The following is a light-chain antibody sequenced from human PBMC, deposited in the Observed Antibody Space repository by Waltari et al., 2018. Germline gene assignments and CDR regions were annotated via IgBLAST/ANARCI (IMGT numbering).Light chain of an antibody. CDR2: GNN. CDR3: QSYDSSLSGVL. J-gene: IGLJ2*01. CDR1: SSNTRSGYD. V-gene: IGLV1-40*01. Sequence: QSVLTQPSSLSGAPGQRITISCTGTSSNTRSGYDVHWDLKLPGTAPTLIILGNNNRPSGVPDRFSASKSDTSASLAITGLQAEDEADYYCQSYDSSLSGVLFGGGTKLTVL.